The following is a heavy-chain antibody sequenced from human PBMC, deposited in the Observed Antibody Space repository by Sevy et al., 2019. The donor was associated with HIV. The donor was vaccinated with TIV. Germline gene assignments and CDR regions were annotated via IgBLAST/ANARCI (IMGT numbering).Heavy chain of an antibody. CDR2: FDPEDGET. CDR3: ATDPRTGKYFQH. D-gene: IGHD6-13*01. J-gene: IGHJ1*01. Sequence: ASVKVSCKVSGYTLTELSMHWVRQAPGKGLEWMGGFDPEDGETIYEQKFQGRVTMTEDTSTDTAYMELSSLRSEDTAVYYCATDPRTGKYFQHWGQGTLVTVSS. V-gene: IGHV1-24*01. CDR1: GYTLTELS.